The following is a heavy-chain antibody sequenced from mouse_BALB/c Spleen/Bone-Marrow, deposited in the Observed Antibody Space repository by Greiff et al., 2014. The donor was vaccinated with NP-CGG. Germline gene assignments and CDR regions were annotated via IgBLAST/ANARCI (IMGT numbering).Heavy chain of an antibody. J-gene: IGHJ1*01. Sequence: VQLQQSGGGLVQPGGSLKLSCVASGFTFSSYGMSWVRQTPDKRLELVATINNNGGSTYYPDSVKGQFTISRDTAKNTLYLQMSRLKSEDTAMYYCARVYGWYFDVWGAGTTVTVSS. CDR3: ARVYGWYFDV. CDR2: INNNGGST. D-gene: IGHD1-1*01. V-gene: IGHV5-6-3*01. CDR1: GFTFSSYG.